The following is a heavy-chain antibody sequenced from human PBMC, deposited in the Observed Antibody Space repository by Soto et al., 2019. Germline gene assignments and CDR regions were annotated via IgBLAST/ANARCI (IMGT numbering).Heavy chain of an antibody. V-gene: IGHV1-18*01. CDR2: ISAYNGNT. D-gene: IGHD1-26*01. J-gene: IGHJ4*02. CDR3: ARGETPIDY. Sequence: QVQLVQSGAEVKKPGASVKVSCKASGYTFTNFGISWVRQAPGQGLEWMGWISAYNGNTNYAQKIQGRVTLTTDTSTTTASMGVRSLRFDGTGVYDCARGETPIDYSGQGNLVSVCS. CDR1: GYTFTNFG.